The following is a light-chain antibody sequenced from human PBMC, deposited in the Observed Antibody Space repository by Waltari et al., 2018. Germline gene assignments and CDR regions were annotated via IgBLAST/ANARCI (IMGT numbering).Light chain of an antibody. J-gene: IGKJ3*01. CDR2: GAS. CDR1: QGVSSNS. CDR3: HYYGASPLFA. Sequence: EITLTQSPGTLSLSPGQRATLSCRASQGVSSNSLAWYQHIPRQAPRLLLYGASTRAPGIPERFSGRESGTDFTLTISRLEPEDFAVYYCHYYGASPLFAFGPGTKVDV. V-gene: IGKV3-20*01.